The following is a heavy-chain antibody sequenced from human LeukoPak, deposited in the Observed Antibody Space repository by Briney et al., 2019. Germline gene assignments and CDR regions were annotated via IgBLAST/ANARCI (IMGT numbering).Heavy chain of an antibody. J-gene: IGHJ1*01. CDR3: ARGGDGYDYYGSGSYYTEYFQH. D-gene: IGHD3-10*01. V-gene: IGHV4-34*01. CDR2: INHSGST. Sequence: SETLSLTCAVYGGSFSGYYWSWIRQPPGKGLEWIGEINHSGSTNYNPSLKSRVTISVDTSKNQFSLKLSSVTAADTAVYYCARGGDGYDYYGSGSYYTEYFQHWGQGTLVTVSS. CDR1: GGSFSGYY.